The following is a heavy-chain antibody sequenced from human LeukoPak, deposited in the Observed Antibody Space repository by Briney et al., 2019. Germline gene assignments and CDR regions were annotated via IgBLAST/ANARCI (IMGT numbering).Heavy chain of an antibody. D-gene: IGHD3-16*02. CDR3: ASHVIGGAYS. CDR2: IFTSGNT. V-gene: IGHV4-4*07. CDR1: GGSISNYY. J-gene: IGHJ4*02. Sequence: SETLSLTCTVSGGSISNYYWSWIRQPAGQGLEWIGRIFTSGNTKYNPSLQSRLTMSIDTSTNQFSMKLSSVTAADTAVYYCASHVIGGAYSWGQGALVTVSS.